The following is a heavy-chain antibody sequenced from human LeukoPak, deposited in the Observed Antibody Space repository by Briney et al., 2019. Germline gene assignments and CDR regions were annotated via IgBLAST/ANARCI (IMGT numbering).Heavy chain of an antibody. V-gene: IGHV3-48*01. D-gene: IGHD5-18*01. CDR2: ISSSSSTI. CDR1: GFTFSSYW. J-gene: IGHJ4*02. CDR3: ARASYSYGLGD. Sequence: GALRLSCADSGFTFSSYWMSWVRQAPGKGLEWVSYISSSSSTIYYADSVEGRFTISRDNAKNSLYLQMNSLRAEDTAVYYCARASYSYGLGDWGQGTLVTVSS.